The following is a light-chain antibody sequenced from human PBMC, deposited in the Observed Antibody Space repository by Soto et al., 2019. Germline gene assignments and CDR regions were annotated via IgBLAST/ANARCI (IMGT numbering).Light chain of an antibody. J-gene: IGLJ1*01. CDR1: SSNIGAGSD. Sequence: QSVLTQPPSVSGAPGQRVTVSCTGSSSNIGAGSDAHWYQHLPGTAPKLLIYADNNRPSGVPDRFSGSKSGTSASLAITGLQAEDEADYYCQSYDTSLSAHVFGTGTKVTVL. V-gene: IGLV1-40*01. CDR2: ADN. CDR3: QSYDTSLSAHV.